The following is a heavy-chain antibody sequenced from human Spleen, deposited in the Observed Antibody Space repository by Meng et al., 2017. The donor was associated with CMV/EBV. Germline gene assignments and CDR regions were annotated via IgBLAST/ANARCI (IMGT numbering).Heavy chain of an antibody. CDR1: GYTFTSYA. CDR3: ARGGYYDSSGWFDP. Sequence: ASGYTFTSYAINWVRQAPGQGLEWMGWISAYNGNTNYAQKLQGRVTITADKSTSTAYMELSSLRSEDTAVYYCARGGYYDSSGWFDPWGQGTLVTVSS. D-gene: IGHD3-22*01. CDR2: ISAYNGNT. V-gene: IGHV1-18*01. J-gene: IGHJ5*02.